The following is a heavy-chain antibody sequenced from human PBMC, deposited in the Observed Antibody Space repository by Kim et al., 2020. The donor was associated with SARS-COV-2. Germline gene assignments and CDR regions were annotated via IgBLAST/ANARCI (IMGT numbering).Heavy chain of an antibody. J-gene: IGHJ4*02. CDR1: GGSISSSSYY. CDR3: ARPVNAYSSGWYFDY. Sequence: SETLSLTCTVSGGSISSSSYYWGWIRQPPGNGLEWIGSIYYSGSTYYNPSLKSRVTISVDTSKNQFSLNLSSVTAADTAVYYCARPVNAYSSGWYFDYWGQGTLVTVSS. CDR2: IYYSGST. D-gene: IGHD6-19*01. V-gene: IGHV4-39*01.